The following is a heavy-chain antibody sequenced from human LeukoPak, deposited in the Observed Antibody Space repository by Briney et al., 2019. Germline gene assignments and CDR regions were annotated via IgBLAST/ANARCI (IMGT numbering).Heavy chain of an antibody. Sequence: SGTLSLTCAVSGVSISSVDWWRWVRQSPEKGLEWIGEIYHSGTTKYNPSLKSRVTISVDKSNNQFSLKVNSVTAADTAVYYCARGDRKDTAMVRPFDYWGQGTLVTVSS. D-gene: IGHD5-18*01. CDR1: GVSISSVDW. CDR2: IYHSGTT. V-gene: IGHV4-4*02. J-gene: IGHJ4*02. CDR3: ARGDRKDTAMVRPFDY.